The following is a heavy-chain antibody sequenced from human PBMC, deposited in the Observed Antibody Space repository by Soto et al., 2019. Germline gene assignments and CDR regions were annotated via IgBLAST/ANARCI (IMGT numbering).Heavy chain of an antibody. J-gene: IGHJ4*02. CDR1: CASISRTGVH. V-gene: IGHV4-39*01. CDR2: IYAGATT. D-gene: IGHD3-10*01. CDR3: ARRGSGHTFDY. Sequence: QLQLQESGPGLVKPSETLSLTCAVSCASISRTGVHGGWIRQPPGQGLEWIGSIYAGATTFYNPSLKSRVTISADTPKNHCSRNLRSVTAADTAVYYCARRGSGHTFDYWGQGTLVTVSS.